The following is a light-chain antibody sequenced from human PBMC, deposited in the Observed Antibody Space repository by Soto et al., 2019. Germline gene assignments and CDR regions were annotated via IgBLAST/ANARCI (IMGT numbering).Light chain of an antibody. Sequence: DIQMTQSPSTLSASVGDRVTITCRASQSISSWLAWYQQKPGKAPKLLIYDASSLESGVPSRFSGSGSGTEFTLAISSLQPDDFAMYYCQQYNSYSNTFGQGTKLEIK. CDR3: QQYNSYSNT. J-gene: IGKJ2*01. V-gene: IGKV1-5*01. CDR2: DAS. CDR1: QSISSW.